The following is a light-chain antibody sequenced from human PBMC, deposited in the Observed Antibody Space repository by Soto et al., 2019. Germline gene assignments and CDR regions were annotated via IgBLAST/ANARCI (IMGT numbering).Light chain of an antibody. CDR3: AAWDGSLNAVL. J-gene: IGLJ2*01. V-gene: IGLV1-44*01. CDR2: SNN. Sequence: QSVLTQPPSASGTPGQRVTISCSGGSSNIGTNTVNWYQHLPGSAPKFLIYSNNQRPSGVPDRFFGSKSGTSASLAISGLQPDDEADYYCAAWDGSLNAVLFGGGTKLTVL. CDR1: SSNIGTNT.